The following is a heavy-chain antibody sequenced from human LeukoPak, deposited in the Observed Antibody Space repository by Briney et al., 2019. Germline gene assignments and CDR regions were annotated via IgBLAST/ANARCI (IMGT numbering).Heavy chain of an antibody. CDR1: GGSISSSSYY. J-gene: IGHJ4*02. CDR2: IYYSGST. CDR3: ARSLGTAMVSDY. V-gene: IGHV4-39*01. D-gene: IGHD5-18*01. Sequence: SETLSLTCTVSGGSISSSSYYWGWIRQPPGKGLEWIGSIYYSGSTYYNPSLKSRVTISVDTSKNQFSLKLSSVTAADTAVYYCARSLGTAMVSDYWGQGTLVTVSS.